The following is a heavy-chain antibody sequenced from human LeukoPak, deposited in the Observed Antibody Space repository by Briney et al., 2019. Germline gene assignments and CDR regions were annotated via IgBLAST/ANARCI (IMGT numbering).Heavy chain of an antibody. D-gene: IGHD2-2*01. J-gene: IGHJ4*02. CDR3: ARARYQLPRPGFGGSVAGSTYFDY. CDR1: GFTFSSYA. Sequence: GGSLRLSCAASGFTFSSYAMHWVRQAPGKGLEWVAVISYDGSNKYYADSVKGRFTISRDNSKNTLYLQMNSLRAEDTAVYYCARARYQLPRPGFGGSVAGSTYFDYWGQGTLVTVPS. V-gene: IGHV3-30*04. CDR2: ISYDGSNK.